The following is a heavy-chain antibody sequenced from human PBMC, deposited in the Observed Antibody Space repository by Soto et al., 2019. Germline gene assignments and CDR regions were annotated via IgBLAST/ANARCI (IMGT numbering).Heavy chain of an antibody. Sequence: QVQLVQSGPEVKKPGASVKLSCKASGYIFTSYGIGWVRQAPGQGLEWMGWISAFKGYTKYPQTPQRSIRMTTDTHTSTAYMELRSLRSDDTAVYYCARVDDYYDSSGHYFTFFNYWGQGRLVTVSS. CDR2: ISAFKGYT. CDR3: ARVDDYYDSSGHYFTFFNY. J-gene: IGHJ4*02. CDR1: GYIFTSYG. V-gene: IGHV1-18*01. D-gene: IGHD3-22*01.